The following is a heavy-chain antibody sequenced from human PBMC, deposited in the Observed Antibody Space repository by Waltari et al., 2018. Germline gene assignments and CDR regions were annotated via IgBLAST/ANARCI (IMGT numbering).Heavy chain of an antibody. CDR1: GYSFTSYW. CDR2: IYPGDSDT. J-gene: IGHJ5*02. Sequence: EVQLVQSGAEVKKPGESLKISCKGSGYSFTSYWIGWVRQMPGKGLEWMGIIYPGDSDTRYSPSFQGQVTISADKSISTAYLQWSSLKASDTAMYYCARGAYYDRQTALQNWFDPWGQGTLVTVSS. V-gene: IGHV5-51*01. CDR3: ARGAYYDRQTALQNWFDP. D-gene: IGHD3-22*01.